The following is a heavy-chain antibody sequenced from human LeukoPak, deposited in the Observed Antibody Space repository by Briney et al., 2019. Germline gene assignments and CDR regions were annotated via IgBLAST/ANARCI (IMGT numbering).Heavy chain of an antibody. D-gene: IGHD1-14*01. J-gene: IGHJ4*02. CDR3: ARKTVEPDRYLDY. V-gene: IGHV7-4-1*02. Sequence: GASVKVSCKASGYTFTNYAMNWVRQAPGQGLEWMGWINTNTGNPTYAQGFTGRFVFSLDTSVSTAYLQISSLQAEDTAIYYCARKTVEPDRYLDYWGQGTLVTVSS. CDR2: INTNTGNP. CDR1: GYTFTNYA.